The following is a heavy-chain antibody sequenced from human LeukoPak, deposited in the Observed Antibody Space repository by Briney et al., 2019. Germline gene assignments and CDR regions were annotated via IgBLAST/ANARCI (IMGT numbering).Heavy chain of an antibody. CDR2: INWNGGTA. D-gene: IGHD3-22*01. J-gene: IGHJ4*02. V-gene: IGHV3-20*04. Sequence: GGSLRLSCAASGFTFNDYGLSWVRQAPGKGLEWVSGINWNGGTAGYADSVRGRSTISRDNAKNSLYLQMNSLRAEDTAFYYCARNFGGGDRSGPFYWGQGTLVTVSS. CDR1: GFTFNDYG. CDR3: ARNFGGGDRSGPFY.